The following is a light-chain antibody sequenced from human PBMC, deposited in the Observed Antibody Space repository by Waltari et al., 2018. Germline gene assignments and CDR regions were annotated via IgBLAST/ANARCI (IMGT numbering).Light chain of an antibody. J-gene: IGLJ2*01. CDR2: TNT. Sequence: SYDLTQPSSVSVSPGQTARLTCSGDLLANRSTRWFQQKPGQAPVVVISTNTVRPSGIPERFSGSSAGTTVTLTIIGAQAEDDADYYCYSATDNIVLFGGGTKLTVL. CDR1: LLANRS. V-gene: IGLV3-27*01. CDR3: YSATDNIVL.